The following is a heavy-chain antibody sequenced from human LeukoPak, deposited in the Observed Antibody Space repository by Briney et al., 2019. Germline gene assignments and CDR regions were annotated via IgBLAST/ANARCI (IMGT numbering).Heavy chain of an antibody. V-gene: IGHV3-23*01. CDR2: ISGSGGST. D-gene: IGHD3-3*01. CDR1: GFTFSSYA. J-gene: IGHJ4*02. Sequence: GGSLRLSCAASGFTFSSYAMSWVRQAPGKGLEWVSAISGSGGSTYYADSVKGRFTISRDNSTNTLYLQMNSLRAEDTAVYYCAKDPSLITIFGVDFDYWGQGTLVTVSS. CDR3: AKDPSLITIFGVDFDY.